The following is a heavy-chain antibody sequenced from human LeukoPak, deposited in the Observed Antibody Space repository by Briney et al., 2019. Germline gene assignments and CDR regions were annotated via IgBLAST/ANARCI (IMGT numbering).Heavy chain of an antibody. V-gene: IGHV3-23*01. CDR1: GFTFGSYA. D-gene: IGHD3-22*01. Sequence: PGGSLRLSCAASGFTFGSYAMGWVRRAPEKGLEWVSAISSSGASKYYADSVKGRFTISRDNSKNTLSLQMNSLRAEDTAVYYCAKAGSSGYSRGPLDYWGQGTLVTVSS. J-gene: IGHJ4*02. CDR3: AKAGSSGYSRGPLDY. CDR2: ISSSGASK.